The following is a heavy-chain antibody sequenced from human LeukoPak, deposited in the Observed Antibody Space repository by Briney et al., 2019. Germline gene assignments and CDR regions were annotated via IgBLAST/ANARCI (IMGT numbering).Heavy chain of an antibody. Sequence: GGSLRLSCAASGFTFSSYAMSRVRQAPGKGLEWVSAISGSGGSTYYADSVKGRFTISRDNSKNTLYLQMNSLRAEDTAVYYCAKDAITMVRGVMSWFDPWGQGTLVTVSS. V-gene: IGHV3-23*01. CDR2: ISGSGGST. CDR1: GFTFSSYA. D-gene: IGHD3-10*01. CDR3: AKDAITMVRGVMSWFDP. J-gene: IGHJ5*02.